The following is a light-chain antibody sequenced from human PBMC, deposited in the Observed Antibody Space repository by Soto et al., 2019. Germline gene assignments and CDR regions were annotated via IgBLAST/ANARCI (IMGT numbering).Light chain of an antibody. Sequence: ETVLTQSPGTLSLSPGERVTLFCRASQSVTSSYLAWYQQKPGQPPRLLIYGASNRAAGIPDRFSGSGSGTDFTLTISRLEPEDFAVYYCQHYGTSLTWTVGQGTKVEVK. V-gene: IGKV3-20*01. CDR1: QSVTSSY. CDR2: GAS. CDR3: QHYGTSLTWT. J-gene: IGKJ1*01.